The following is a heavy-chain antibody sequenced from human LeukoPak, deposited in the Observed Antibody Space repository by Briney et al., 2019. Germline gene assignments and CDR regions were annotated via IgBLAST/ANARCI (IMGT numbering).Heavy chain of an antibody. CDR1: VSSFTNYW. D-gene: IGHD4-17*01. J-gene: IGHJ4*02. CDR3: ARGYGDHYLDN. Sequence: GESLKISCQGSVSSFTNYWIAWVRQMPGKGLEWMGIIYPGDSDTRYSPSFEGQVTISADQSISTAYLQWNSLEASDTAMYHCARGYGDHYLDNWGQGTLVTVSS. V-gene: IGHV5-51*01. CDR2: IYPGDSDT.